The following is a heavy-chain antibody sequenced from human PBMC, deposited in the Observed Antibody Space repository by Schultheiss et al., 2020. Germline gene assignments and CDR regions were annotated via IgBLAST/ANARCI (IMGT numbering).Heavy chain of an antibody. J-gene: IGHJ4*02. D-gene: IGHD2-15*01. V-gene: IGHV4-30-4*01. CDR3: ARHPKWSRGSFDY. Sequence: SQTLSLTCTVSGASISSGNYYWSWIRQPPGKGLEWIGDIYYSGSTSYNPSLKSRVTMSVDTSKNQFSLKLSSVTAADTAVYYCARHPKWSRGSFDYWGQGTLVTVSS. CDR1: GASISSGNYY. CDR2: IYYSGST.